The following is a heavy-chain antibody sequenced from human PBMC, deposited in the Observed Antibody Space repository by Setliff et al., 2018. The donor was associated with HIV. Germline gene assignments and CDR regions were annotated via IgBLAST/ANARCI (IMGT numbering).Heavy chain of an antibody. V-gene: IGHV4-31*03. CDR3: ARGPPRWEEAISWYFDL. CDR1: GGSMRGGGNY. CDR2: ISYSGST. Sequence: SETLSLTCTVSGGSMRGGGNYWSWIRQHPGKGLEWIGYISYSGSTYYNPSLNSRLTISIDTSKNQFSLKLSSVTAADTAVYYCARGPPRWEEAISWYFDLWGRGTLVTVSS. J-gene: IGHJ2*01. D-gene: IGHD3-9*01.